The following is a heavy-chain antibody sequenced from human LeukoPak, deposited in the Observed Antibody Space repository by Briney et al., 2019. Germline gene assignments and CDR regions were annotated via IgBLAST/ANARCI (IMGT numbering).Heavy chain of an antibody. CDR3: ARVEAGSGWYLWYMDV. CDR1: GFTFSSYG. CDR2: ISYDGSNK. D-gene: IGHD6-19*01. Sequence: PGGSLRLSCAASGFTFSSYGMHWVRQAPGKGLEWVAVISYDGSNKYYADSVKDRFTISRDNSKNTLYLQMNSLRVEDTAVYYCARVEAGSGWYLWYMDVWGKGTSVTISS. V-gene: IGHV3-30*03. J-gene: IGHJ6*03.